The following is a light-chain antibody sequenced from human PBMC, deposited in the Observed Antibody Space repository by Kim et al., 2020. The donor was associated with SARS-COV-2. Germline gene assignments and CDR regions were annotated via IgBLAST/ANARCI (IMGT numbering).Light chain of an antibody. J-gene: IGLJ3*02. CDR2: EVN. V-gene: IGLV2-18*02. CDR1: RSDIGNYNR. CDR3: SSHASNNTWV. Sequence: GESVTISWTGTRSDIGNYNRVSWYQQSPGAAPKLMIYEVNNRPSGVPDRFSGSKSGNTASLTISGLQTEDEGDYYCSSHASNNTWVFGGGTQLTVL.